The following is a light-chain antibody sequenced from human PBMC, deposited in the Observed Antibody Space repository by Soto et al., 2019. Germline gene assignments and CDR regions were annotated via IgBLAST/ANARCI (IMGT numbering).Light chain of an antibody. J-gene: IGKJ5*01. Sequence: DIPMTQSPSSVSASIGDRVYITCRASQGISTYLGWYQQKPGKAPKLLIYAASSLQTGVPSRFSGSGSGTDFTLTISSLQPEDFGTYYCQQAISLPITFGQGTRLEIK. CDR2: AAS. CDR1: QGISTY. V-gene: IGKV1-12*01. CDR3: QQAISLPIT.